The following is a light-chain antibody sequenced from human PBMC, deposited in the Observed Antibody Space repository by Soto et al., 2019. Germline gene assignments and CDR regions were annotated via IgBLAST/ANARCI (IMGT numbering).Light chain of an antibody. CDR2: GAS. J-gene: IGKJ1*01. CDR1: QSVSSSY. V-gene: IGKV3-20*01. Sequence: EFVFPQSPGTLSFSPGERATLSCRASQSVSSSYLAWYQQKPGQAPRLLIYGASRRATGIPDRFSGSGSGTDFTLTISRLEPEDLALYHCQSNGCSPGTFVQGT. CDR3: QSNGCSPGT.